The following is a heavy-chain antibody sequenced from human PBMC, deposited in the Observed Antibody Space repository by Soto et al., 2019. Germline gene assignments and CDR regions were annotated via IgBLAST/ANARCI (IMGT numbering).Heavy chain of an antibody. CDR2: ISAYNGNT. D-gene: IGHD6-19*01. V-gene: IGHV1-18*04. J-gene: IGHJ4*02. Sequence: GASVKFSCKASGYTFTSHGISWVRQAPGQGLEWMGWISAYNGNTNYAQKLQGRVTMTTDTSKNTLDLQMNSLRPEDTAVYHCGKDRVSEHNSGWPQGHWGQGTLVTVSS. CDR1: GYTFTSHG. CDR3: GKDRVSEHNSGWPQGH.